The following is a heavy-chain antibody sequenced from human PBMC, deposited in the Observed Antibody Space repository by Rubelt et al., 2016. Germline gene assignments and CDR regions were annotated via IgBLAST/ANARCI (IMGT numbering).Heavy chain of an antibody. D-gene: IGHD6-6*01. CDR2: ISYDGSNK. Sequence: GLEWVAVISYDGSNKYYADSVKGRFTISRDNSKNTLYLQMNSLRAEDTAVYYCASSIAARPYYFDYWGQGTLVTVSS. CDR3: ASSIAARPYYFDY. V-gene: IGHV3-30*04. J-gene: IGHJ4*02.